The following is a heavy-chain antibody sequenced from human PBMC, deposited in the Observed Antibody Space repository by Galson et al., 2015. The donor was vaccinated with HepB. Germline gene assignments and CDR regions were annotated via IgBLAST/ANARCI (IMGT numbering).Heavy chain of an antibody. Sequence: SVKVSCKASGYTFSSYAIHWVRQAPGQGLEWMGGIIPIFGKANYAQKFQGRVTITRDKSTSTAYMELSSLRSEDTAVYYCARAVRAVVVAAAMPTGYYYYIDVWGKGTTVTVSS. D-gene: IGHD2-2*01. V-gene: IGHV1-69*05. CDR2: IIPIFGKA. J-gene: IGHJ6*03. CDR1: GYTFSSYA. CDR3: ARAVRAVVVAAAMPTGYYYYIDV.